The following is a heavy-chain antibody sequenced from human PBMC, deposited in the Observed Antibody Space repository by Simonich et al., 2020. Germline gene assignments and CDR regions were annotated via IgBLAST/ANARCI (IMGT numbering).Heavy chain of an antibody. V-gene: IGHV1-8*03. CDR1: GYTFTSYD. Sequence: QVQLVQSGAEVKKPGASVKVSCKASGYTFTSYDINWVRQATGQGLEGMGWINPNSGNTGYAQKFQGRVTITRNTSISTAYMELSSLRSEDTAVYYCARTYSGSYYYFDYWGQGTLVTVSS. J-gene: IGHJ4*02. CDR3: ARTYSGSYYYFDY. CDR2: INPNSGNT. D-gene: IGHD1-26*01.